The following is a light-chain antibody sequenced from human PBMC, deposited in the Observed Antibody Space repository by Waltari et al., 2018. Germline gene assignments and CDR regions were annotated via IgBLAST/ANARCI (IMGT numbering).Light chain of an antibody. V-gene: IGLV2-11*01. CDR3: CSYTGSIYV. Sequence: QSALAQPRSVSGSPGPSVTISCTGTSSDVGGYHSGSWYQQYPGKAPKLMIYDVTKRPAGVPNRFSGSKSGNTASLTISGLQAEDETYYYCCSYTGSIYVFGTGTEVTVL. CDR1: SSDVGGYHS. CDR2: DVT. J-gene: IGLJ1*01.